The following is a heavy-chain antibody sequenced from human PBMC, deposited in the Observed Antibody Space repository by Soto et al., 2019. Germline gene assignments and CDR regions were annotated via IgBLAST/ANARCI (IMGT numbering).Heavy chain of an antibody. V-gene: IGHV4-39*01. CDR3: ARQGVLRFLEWLTINGIGYFDY. CDR2: IYYSGST. D-gene: IGHD3-3*01. J-gene: IGHJ4*02. Sequence: QLQLQESGPGLVKPSETLSLTCTVSGGSISSSSYYWGWIRQPPGKGLEWIGSIYYSGSTYYNPSLKSRVTISVDTSKNQFSLKLSSVTAADTAVYYCARQGVLRFLEWLTINGIGYFDYWGQGTLVTVSS. CDR1: GGSISSSSYY.